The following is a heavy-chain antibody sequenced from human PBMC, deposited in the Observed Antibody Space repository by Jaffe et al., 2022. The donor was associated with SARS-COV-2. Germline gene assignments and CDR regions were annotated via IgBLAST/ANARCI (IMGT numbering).Heavy chain of an antibody. Sequence: QVQLVESGGGVVQPGRSLRLSCAASGFTFSSYGMHWVRQAPGKGLEWVAVIWYDGSNKYYADSVKGRFTISRDNSKNTLYLQMNSLRAEDTAVYYCAREDGGTPKYYYDSSGYRGFDYWGQGTLVTVSS. D-gene: IGHD3-22*01. V-gene: IGHV3-33*01. J-gene: IGHJ4*02. CDR3: AREDGGTPKYYYDSSGYRGFDY. CDR1: GFTFSSYG. CDR2: IWYDGSNK.